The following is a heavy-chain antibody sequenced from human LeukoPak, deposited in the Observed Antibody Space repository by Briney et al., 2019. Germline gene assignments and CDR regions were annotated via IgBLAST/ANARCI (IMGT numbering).Heavy chain of an antibody. V-gene: IGHV4-31*03. CDR2: IYYSGST. Sequence: SETPSLTCTVSGGSISSGGYYWSWIRQHPGKGLEWIGYIYYSGSTYYNPSLKSRVTISVDTSKNQFSLKLSSVTAADTAVYYCARAEMDYDSSGYYGDAFDIWGQGTMVTVSS. D-gene: IGHD3-22*01. CDR1: GGSISSGGYY. CDR3: ARAEMDYDSSGYYGDAFDI. J-gene: IGHJ3*02.